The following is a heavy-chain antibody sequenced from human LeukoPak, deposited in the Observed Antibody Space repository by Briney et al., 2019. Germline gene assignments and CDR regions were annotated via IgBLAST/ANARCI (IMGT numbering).Heavy chain of an antibody. Sequence: PSETLSLTCTVSDASVSSSGFPWGWIRQPPGKGLEWIGTMSYTGPTYYNPSLQSRVIISLDTSKNQLSLKLSSVTAADTAVYYCASRLYCSSTSCYLFDYWGQGTLVTVSS. CDR2: MSYTGPT. J-gene: IGHJ4*02. D-gene: IGHD2-2*01. CDR3: ASRLYCSSTSCYLFDY. V-gene: IGHV4-39*01. CDR1: DASVSSSGFP.